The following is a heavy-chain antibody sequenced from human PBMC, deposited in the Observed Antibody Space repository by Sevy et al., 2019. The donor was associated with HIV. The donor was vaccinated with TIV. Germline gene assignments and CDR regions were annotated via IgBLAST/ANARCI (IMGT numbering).Heavy chain of an antibody. V-gene: IGHV1-8*02. CDR2: MNPNTGNT. Sequence: ASVKVSCKASGYTFTSYDINWVRQATGQGLEWMGWMNPNTGNTGYAQKFQGRVTMTRETSTSTAYMELRSLRSDDTAIYYCTRVRALNYYDTSVSMEYNWFDPWSQGTLVTVSS. J-gene: IGHJ5*02. D-gene: IGHD3-22*01. CDR3: TRVRALNYYDTSVSMEYNWFDP. CDR1: GYTFTSYD.